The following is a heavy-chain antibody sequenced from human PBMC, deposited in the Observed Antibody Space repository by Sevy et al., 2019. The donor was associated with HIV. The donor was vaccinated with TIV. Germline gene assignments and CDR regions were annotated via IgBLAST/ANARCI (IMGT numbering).Heavy chain of an antibody. CDR3: AITKDYYDNSGYPFDY. CDR1: GYTLTKLS. D-gene: IGHD3-22*01. CDR2: FDPEGGET. J-gene: IGHJ4*02. V-gene: IGHV1-24*01. Sequence: ASVKVSCKVSGYTLTKLSMHWVRQPPGKGLEWMGTFDPEGGETIYAQRLQGRVTMTEDTSIDTAYMELSSLRSEATAVFYCAITKDYYDNSGYPFDYWGQGTLVTVSS.